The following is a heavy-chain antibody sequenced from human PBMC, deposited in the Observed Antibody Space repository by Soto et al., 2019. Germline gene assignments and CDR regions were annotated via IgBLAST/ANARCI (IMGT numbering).Heavy chain of an antibody. CDR2: IIPLFGTT. D-gene: IGHD6-13*01. J-gene: IGHJ5*02. Sequence: QVQLVRSGAEVRMPGSSVKVSCKASGGTFSTYPINWVRQAPGQGLEWMGGIIPLFGTTNYAQKFKGRVTITADESKSTAYMEMSSLSAEDAALYYCARGANHGSSLYFWFDPGGQGTLVTVSS. CDR3: ARGANHGSSLYFWFDP. CDR1: GGTFSTYP. V-gene: IGHV1-69*01.